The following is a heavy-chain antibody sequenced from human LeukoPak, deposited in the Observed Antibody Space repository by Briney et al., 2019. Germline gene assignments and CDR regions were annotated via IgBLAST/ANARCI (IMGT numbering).Heavy chain of an antibody. CDR2: ITASSTAI. J-gene: IGHJ5*02. V-gene: IGHV3-21*06. D-gene: IGHD6-13*01. Sequence: GGSLRLSCAASGFTFNTYTMNWVRQAPGKGLEWVSSITASSTAIYSADSVKGRFTISRDNAKNSLYLQMNSLRAEDTAVYYCARVAEKQLVLGWFDPWGQGTLVTVSS. CDR3: ARVAEKQLVLGWFDP. CDR1: GFTFNTYT.